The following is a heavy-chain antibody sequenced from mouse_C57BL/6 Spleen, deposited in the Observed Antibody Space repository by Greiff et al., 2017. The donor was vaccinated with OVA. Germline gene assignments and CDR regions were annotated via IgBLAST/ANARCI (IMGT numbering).Heavy chain of an antibody. CDR3: ARGGSYWYYFDY. V-gene: IGHV1-82*01. D-gene: IGHD1-1*02. CDR2: IYPGDGDT. J-gene: IGHJ2*01. Sequence: QVQLKESGPELVKPGASVKISCKASGYAFSSSWMNWVKQRPGKGLEWIGRIYPGDGDTNYNGKFKGKATLTADKSSSTAYMQLSSLTSEDSAVYFCARGGSYWYYFDYWGQGTTLTVSS. CDR1: GYAFSSSW.